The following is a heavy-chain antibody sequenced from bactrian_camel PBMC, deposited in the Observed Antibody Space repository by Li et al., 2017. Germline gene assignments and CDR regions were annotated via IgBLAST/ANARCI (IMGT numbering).Heavy chain of an antibody. CDR2: IRPGATTT. V-gene: IGHV3S25*01. CDR3: AAQFLEASCAVVHAVDN. D-gene: IGHD2*01. CDR1: GSIYGDAC. J-gene: IGHJ4*01. Sequence: RLSCGASGSIYGDACVGWLRQAPGKEREGVASIRPGATTTAYASSVRGRFSISLDTAKNTVFLQMNSLKPEDTATYYCAAQFLEASCAVVHAVDNWGQGTQVTVS.